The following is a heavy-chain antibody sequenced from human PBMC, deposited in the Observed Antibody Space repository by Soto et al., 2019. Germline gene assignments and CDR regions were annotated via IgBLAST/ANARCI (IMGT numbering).Heavy chain of an antibody. Sequence: SVKVSCKASGGTFSSYAISWVRQAPGQGLEWMGGIIPIFGTANYAQKFQDRVTNTADESTSTAYMELSSLRSEDTAVYYCATDRGVGEPVLRGNWFSPWRQGTLVTVSS. CDR2: IIPIFGTA. CDR1: GGTFSSYA. J-gene: IGHJ5*02. D-gene: IGHD3-10*01. CDR3: ATDRGVGEPVLRGNWFSP. V-gene: IGHV1-69*13.